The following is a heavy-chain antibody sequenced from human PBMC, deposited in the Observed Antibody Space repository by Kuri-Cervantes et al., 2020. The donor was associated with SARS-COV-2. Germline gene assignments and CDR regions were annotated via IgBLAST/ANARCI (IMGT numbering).Heavy chain of an antibody. J-gene: IGHJ6*02. V-gene: IGHV3-21*01. CDR1: GFTFSGHW. Sequence: GESLNISCAASGFTFSGHWIHWVRQAPGKGLEWVSSISSSSSYIYYANSVKSRFTIYRDNAKNSLYLQMNSLRAEDTAVYYCARDRPYYDFWSGYRHYYGMDVWGQGTTVTVSS. CDR2: ISSSSSYI. D-gene: IGHD3-3*01. CDR3: ARDRPYYDFWSGYRHYYGMDV.